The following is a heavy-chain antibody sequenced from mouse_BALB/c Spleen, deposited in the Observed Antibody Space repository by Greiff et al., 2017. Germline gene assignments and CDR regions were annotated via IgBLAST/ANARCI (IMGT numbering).Heavy chain of an antibody. Sequence: EVQLVESGGGLVKPGGSLKLSCAASGFTFSSYAMSWVRQSPEKRLEWVAEISSGGSYTYYPDTVTGRFTISRDNAKNTLYLEMSSLRSEDTAMYYCASGYGNYFDYWGQGTTLTVSS. CDR1: GFTFSSYA. CDR3: ASGYGNYFDY. CDR2: ISSGGSYT. J-gene: IGHJ2*01. V-gene: IGHV5-9-4*01. D-gene: IGHD2-1*01.